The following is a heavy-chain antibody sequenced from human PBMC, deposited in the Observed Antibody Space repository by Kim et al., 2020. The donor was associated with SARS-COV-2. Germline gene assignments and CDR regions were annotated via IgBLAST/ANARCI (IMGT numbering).Heavy chain of an antibody. J-gene: IGHJ4*02. CDR2: FDPEDGET. D-gene: IGHD6-13*01. CDR1: GYTLTELS. CDR3: ATIGRNDSSSWFRYYFDY. Sequence: ASVKVSCKVSGYTLTELSMHWVRQAPGKGLEWMGGFDPEDGETIYAQKFQGRVTMTEDTSTDTAYMELSSLRSEDTAVYYCATIGRNDSSSWFRYYFDYWGQGTLVTVSS. V-gene: IGHV1-24*01.